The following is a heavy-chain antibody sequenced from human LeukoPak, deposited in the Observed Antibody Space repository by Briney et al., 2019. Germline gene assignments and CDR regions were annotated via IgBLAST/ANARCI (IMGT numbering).Heavy chain of an antibody. CDR3: AREGEPRGYCSGGSCWFFDY. J-gene: IGHJ4*02. D-gene: IGHD2-15*01. CDR1: GYTFTGYY. Sequence: GASVKVSCKASGYTFTGYYMHWVRQATGQGLEWMGWINPNSGGTNYAQKFQGRVTMTRDTSISTAYMELSRLRSDDTAVYYCAREGEPRGYCSGGSCWFFDYWGQGTLVTVSS. CDR2: INPNSGGT. V-gene: IGHV1-2*02.